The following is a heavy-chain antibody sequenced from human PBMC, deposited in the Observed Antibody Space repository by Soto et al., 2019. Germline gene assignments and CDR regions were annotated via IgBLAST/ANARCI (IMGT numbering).Heavy chain of an antibody. CDR2: IYHSGST. CDR3: ARGRFLEDNWFDP. V-gene: IGHV4-30-2*01. Sequence: QLQLQESGSGLVKPSQTLSLTCAVSGGSISSGGYSWSWIRQPPWKGLEWIGYIYHSGSTYYNPSLKSRVTISVDRSKNQFSLKLSSVTAAATAVYYCARGRFLEDNWFDPWGQGTLVTVSS. J-gene: IGHJ5*02. D-gene: IGHD3-3*01. CDR1: GGSISSGGYS.